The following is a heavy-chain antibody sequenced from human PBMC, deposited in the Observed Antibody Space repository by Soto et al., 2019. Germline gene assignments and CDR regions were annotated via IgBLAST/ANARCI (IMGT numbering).Heavy chain of an antibody. D-gene: IGHD3-16*02. Sequence: SETLSLTCTVSGGSISSSSYYWGWIRQPPGKGLEWIGSIYYSGSTYYNPSLKSRVTISVDTSKNQFSLKLSSVTAADTAVYYCARGLYDYIWGSYRPRPHYYMDVWGKGTTVTVSS. CDR1: GGSISSSSYY. CDR3: ARGLYDYIWGSYRPRPHYYMDV. J-gene: IGHJ6*03. V-gene: IGHV4-39*01. CDR2: IYYSGST.